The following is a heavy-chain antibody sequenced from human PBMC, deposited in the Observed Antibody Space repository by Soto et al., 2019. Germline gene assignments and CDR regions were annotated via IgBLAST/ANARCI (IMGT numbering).Heavy chain of an antibody. J-gene: IGHJ4*02. CDR2: ISGSGGST. Sequence: GGSLRLSCAASGFTFSSYAMSWVRQAAGKGLEWVSAISGSGGSTYYADSVKGRFTISRDNSKNTLYLQMNSLRAEDTAVYYCAKDYFGDYEFYYFDYWGQGTLVTVSS. CDR3: AKDYFGDYEFYYFDY. D-gene: IGHD4-17*01. V-gene: IGHV3-23*01. CDR1: GFTFSSYA.